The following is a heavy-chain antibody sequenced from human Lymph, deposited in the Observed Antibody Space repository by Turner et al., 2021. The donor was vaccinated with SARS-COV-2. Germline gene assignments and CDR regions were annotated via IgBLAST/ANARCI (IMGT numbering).Heavy chain of an antibody. J-gene: IGHJ4*02. CDR2: IWYDGSNK. CDR3: ARDDINTLIAAAVPFDY. D-gene: IGHD6-13*01. Sequence: QVQLVESGGGVVQPGRSLRLSCAASGFTFSSYGMHWVRQAPGKGLECVAVIWYDGSNKYYAHSVKGLFTISRDNSKNTLYLQMNSLRAEDTAVYYCARDDINTLIAAAVPFDYWGQGTLVTVSS. V-gene: IGHV3-33*01. CDR1: GFTFSSYG.